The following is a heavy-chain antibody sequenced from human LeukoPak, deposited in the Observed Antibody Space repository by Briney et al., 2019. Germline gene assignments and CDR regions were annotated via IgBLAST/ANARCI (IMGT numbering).Heavy chain of an antibody. J-gene: IGHJ6*03. D-gene: IGHD6-13*01. V-gene: IGHV3-21*01. Sequence: GGSLRLSCAASGFTFSSYSMNWVRQAPGKGLEWVSSISSSSSYIYYADSVKGRFTISRDNAKNSLYLQMNSLRAEDTAVYYCAREGGRGRSWYGRYYYYYMDVWGKGTTVTVSS. CDR2: ISSSSSYI. CDR1: GFTFSSYS. CDR3: AREGGRGRSWYGRYYYYYMDV.